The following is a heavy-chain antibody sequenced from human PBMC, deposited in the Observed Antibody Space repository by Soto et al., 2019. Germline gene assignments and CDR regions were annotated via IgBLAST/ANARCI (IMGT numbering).Heavy chain of an antibody. CDR2: MNPNSGNT. V-gene: IGHV1-8*01. D-gene: IGHD4-17*01. J-gene: IGHJ6*03. CDR3: ARGPGTVTTPFGYYYYYMDV. CDR1: GYSFTSYD. Sequence: ASVKGSCKAAGYSFTSYDINWVRQATGQGLEWMGWMNPNSGNTGYAQKFQGRVTMTRNTSISTAYMELSSLRSEDTAVYYCARGPGTVTTPFGYYYYYMDVWGKGTTVTVSS.